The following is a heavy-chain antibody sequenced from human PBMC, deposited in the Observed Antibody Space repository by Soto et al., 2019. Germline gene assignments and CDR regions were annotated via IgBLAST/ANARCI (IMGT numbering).Heavy chain of an antibody. CDR3: ARDLNAQNKGFRYYYYGMDV. CDR2: ISAYNGNT. D-gene: IGHD2-15*01. J-gene: IGHJ6*02. V-gene: IGHV1-18*01. CDR1: GYTFTSYG. Sequence: QVQLVQSGAEVKKPGASVKVSCKASGYTFTSYGISWVRQAPGQGLEWRGWISAYNGNTNYAQKLQGRVTMTTDTSTSTAYMELRSLRSDDTAVYYCARDLNAQNKGFRYYYYGMDVWGQGTTVTVSS.